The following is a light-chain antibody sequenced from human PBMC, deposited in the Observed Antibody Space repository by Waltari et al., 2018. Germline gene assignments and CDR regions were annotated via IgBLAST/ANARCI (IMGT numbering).Light chain of an antibody. J-gene: IGLJ1*01. Sequence: SSELTQPSSVSVSPGQTARITCPGRLLPKKSTRWFQQKPGQAPVLVLYQDSARPSGIPERFSGSSSGTTVTLTISGAQVEDEADYYCYSTTDNNLGVFGPGTRVTVL. CDR3: YSTTDNNLGV. CDR1: LLPKKS. V-gene: IGLV3-27*01. CDR2: QDS.